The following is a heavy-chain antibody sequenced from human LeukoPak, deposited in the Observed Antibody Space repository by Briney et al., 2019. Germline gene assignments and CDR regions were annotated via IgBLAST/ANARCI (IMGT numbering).Heavy chain of an antibody. CDR1: GYTFTGYY. Sequence: GASVKVSCKASGYTFTGYYMHWVRQAPGQGLEWMGWINPNSGGTNYAQKFQGRVTMTRDTSISTAYMELSRLRSDDTAVYYCARVPKALAKRVFTFGGDNWFDPWGQGTLVTVSS. D-gene: IGHD3-16*01. V-gene: IGHV1-2*02. CDR3: ARVPKALAKRVFTFGGDNWFDP. CDR2: INPNSGGT. J-gene: IGHJ5*02.